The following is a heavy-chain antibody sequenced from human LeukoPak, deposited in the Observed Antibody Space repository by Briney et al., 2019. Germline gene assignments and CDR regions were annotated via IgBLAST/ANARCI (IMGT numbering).Heavy chain of an antibody. CDR1: GGSISSYY. CDR2: IYYSGST. CDR3: ASRSYGDYPFDY. Sequence: PSETLSLTCTVSGGSISSYYWSWIRQPPGKGLEWIGYIYYSGSTNYNPSLKSRVTISVDTSKNQFSLKLSSVTAADTAVYYCASRSYGDYPFDYWGQGTLVTVSS. J-gene: IGHJ4*02. V-gene: IGHV4-59*01. D-gene: IGHD4-17*01.